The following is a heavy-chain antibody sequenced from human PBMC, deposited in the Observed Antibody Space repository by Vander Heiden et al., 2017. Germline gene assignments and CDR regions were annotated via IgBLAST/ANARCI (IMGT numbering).Heavy chain of an antibody. Sequence: QVQLVESGGGVVQPGRSLRLSCAASGFTFSSYGMHWVRQAPGKGLGWVAVIWYDGSNKYYADSVKGRFTISRDNSKNTLYLQMNSLRAEDTAVYDCARDTGVWFDPWGQGTLVTVSS. CDR3: ARDTGVWFDP. V-gene: IGHV3-33*01. J-gene: IGHJ5*02. CDR1: GFTFSSYG. D-gene: IGHD3-10*01. CDR2: IWYDGSNK.